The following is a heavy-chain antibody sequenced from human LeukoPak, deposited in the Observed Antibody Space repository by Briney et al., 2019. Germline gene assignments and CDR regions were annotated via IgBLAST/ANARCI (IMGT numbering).Heavy chain of an antibody. CDR1: GVSISSGGYY. CDR3: ARAPNY. J-gene: IGHJ4*02. Sequence: SETLSLTCTVSGVSISSGGYYWSWIRQPPGKGLEWIGYIYHSGATYYNSSLRSRVTMSIDTSENHFSLDLRSVTAADTAVYYCARAPNYWGQGTLVTVSS. CDR2: IYHSGAT. V-gene: IGHV4-30-2*01.